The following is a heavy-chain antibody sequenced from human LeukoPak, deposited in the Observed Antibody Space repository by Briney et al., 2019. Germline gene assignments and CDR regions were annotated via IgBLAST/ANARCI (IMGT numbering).Heavy chain of an antibody. Sequence: GGSLRLSCAASAFTFSSYGMHWVRQAPGRGLEWVALISYDGSDKDYAKSVKGRFTISRDNSKNTLYLQMNSLRAEDTAVYYCAKDTTRWFGELSPIWGQGTLVTVSS. CDR2: ISYDGSDK. CDR3: AKDTTRWFGELSPI. CDR1: AFTFSSYG. V-gene: IGHV3-30*18. D-gene: IGHD3-10*01. J-gene: IGHJ4*02.